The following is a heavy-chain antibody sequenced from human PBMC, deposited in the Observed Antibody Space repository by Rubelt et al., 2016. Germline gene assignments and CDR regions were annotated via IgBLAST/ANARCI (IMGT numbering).Heavy chain of an antibody. V-gene: IGHV1-18*01. Sequence: QVQLLQPGAEVKKPASSVKVSCKASGYTFTSYGISWVRQAPGQGLEWMGWISAYNGNTNYAQKLQGRVNMTTDTSTSTAYMELRSLRSDDTAVYYCARRDGYNWDDAFDIWGQGTMVTVSS. J-gene: IGHJ3*02. CDR2: ISAYNGNT. D-gene: IGHD5-24*01. CDR1: GYTFTSYG. CDR3: ARRDGYNWDDAFDI.